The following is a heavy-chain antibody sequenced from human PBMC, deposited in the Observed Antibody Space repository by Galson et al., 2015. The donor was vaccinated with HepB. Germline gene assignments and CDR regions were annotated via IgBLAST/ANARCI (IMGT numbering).Heavy chain of an antibody. Sequence: SLRLSCAASGFTFSSYSMNWVRQAPGKGLEWVSSISSSSSYIYYADSVKGRFTISRDNAKNSLYLQMNSLRAEDTAVYYCARPYYDSSAYRMGAFDIWGQGTMVTVSS. V-gene: IGHV3-21*01. J-gene: IGHJ3*02. CDR1: GFTFSSYS. CDR3: ARPYYDSSAYRMGAFDI. D-gene: IGHD3-22*01. CDR2: ISSSSSYI.